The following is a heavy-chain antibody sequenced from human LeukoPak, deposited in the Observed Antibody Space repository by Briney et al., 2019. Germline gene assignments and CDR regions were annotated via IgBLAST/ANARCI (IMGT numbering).Heavy chain of an antibody. D-gene: IGHD6-13*01. CDR3: ARRFKGASSWDFDF. CDR2: IYYSGTT. J-gene: IGHJ4*02. V-gene: IGHV4-39*01. CDR1: GGSIISNNYY. Sequence: SETLSLTCTVPGGSIISNNYYWGWIRQPPGKGLEWIGSIYYSGTTYYNPSLKSRVTISVDTSKNQFSLKLSSVTAADTAVYYCARRFKGASSWDFDFWGQGTLVTVSS.